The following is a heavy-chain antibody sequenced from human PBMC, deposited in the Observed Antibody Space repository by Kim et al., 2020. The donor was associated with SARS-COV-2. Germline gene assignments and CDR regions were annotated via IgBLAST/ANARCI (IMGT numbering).Heavy chain of an antibody. CDR2: ISYDGSNK. Sequence: GGSLRLSCAASGFTFSSYGMHWVRQAPGKGLEWVAVISYDGSNKYYADSVKGRFTISRDNSKNTLYLQMNSLRAEDTAVYYCAKDAYYYDSSGYYYYWGQGTLVTVSS. D-gene: IGHD3-22*01. V-gene: IGHV3-30*18. CDR1: GFTFSSYG. J-gene: IGHJ4*02. CDR3: AKDAYYYDSSGYYYY.